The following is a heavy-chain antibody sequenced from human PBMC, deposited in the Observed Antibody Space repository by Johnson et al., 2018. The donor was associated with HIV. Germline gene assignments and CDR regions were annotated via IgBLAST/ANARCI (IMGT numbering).Heavy chain of an antibody. V-gene: IGHV3-30*18. CDR1: GFTFSDYG. D-gene: IGHD4-11*01. CDR3: AKGPYQLQSDAFDV. Sequence: QVQLVESGGGVVQPGRSLRLSCAASGFTFSDYGMHWVRQAPGKGLEWVAAISYDGSKKYYVDSVKGRFTISRDNSKNTLYVQMNSLRVEDMAVYYCAKGPYQLQSDAFDVWGQGTMVTVSS. CDR2: ISYDGSKK. J-gene: IGHJ3*01.